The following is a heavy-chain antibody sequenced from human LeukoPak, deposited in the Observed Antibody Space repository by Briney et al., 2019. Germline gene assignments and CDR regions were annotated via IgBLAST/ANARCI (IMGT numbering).Heavy chain of an antibody. V-gene: IGHV3-30-3*01. J-gene: IGHJ4*02. CDR2: ISYDGSNK. Sequence: GGSLRLSCAASGFTFSDYYMSWIRQAPGKGLEWVAVISYDGSNKYYADSVKGRFTISRDNSKNTLYLQMNSLRAEDTAVHYCARERQQFDYWGQGTLVTVSS. CDR1: GFTFSDYY. D-gene: IGHD6-13*01. CDR3: ARERQQFDY.